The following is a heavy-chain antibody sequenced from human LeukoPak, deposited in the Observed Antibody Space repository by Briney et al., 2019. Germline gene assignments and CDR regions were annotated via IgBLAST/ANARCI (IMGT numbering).Heavy chain of an antibody. CDR1: GYTFTGYY. J-gene: IGHJ4*02. CDR2: ISAYNGNT. Sequence: ASVKVSCKASGYTFTGYYMHWVRQAPGQGLEWMGWISAYNGNTNYAQKLQGRVTMTTDTSTSTAYMELRSLRSDDTAVYYCARGIAAAGTKTFDYWGQGTLVTVSS. CDR3: ARGIAAAGTKTFDY. V-gene: IGHV1-18*04. D-gene: IGHD6-13*01.